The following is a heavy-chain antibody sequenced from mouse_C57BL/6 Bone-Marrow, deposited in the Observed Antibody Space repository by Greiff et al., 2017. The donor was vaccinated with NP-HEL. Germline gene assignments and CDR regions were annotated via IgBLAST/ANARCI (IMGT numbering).Heavy chain of an antibody. D-gene: IGHD2-3*01. CDR3: ARDGYYRAYYFDY. Sequence: DVKLVESGGGLVKPGGSLKLSCAASGFTFSSYAMSWVRQTPEKRLEWVATISDGGSYTYYPDNVKGRFTISRDNAKNNLYLQMSHLKSEDTAMYYCARDGYYRAYYFDYWGQGTTLTVSS. J-gene: IGHJ2*01. V-gene: IGHV5-4*01. CDR1: GFTFSSYA. CDR2: ISDGGSYT.